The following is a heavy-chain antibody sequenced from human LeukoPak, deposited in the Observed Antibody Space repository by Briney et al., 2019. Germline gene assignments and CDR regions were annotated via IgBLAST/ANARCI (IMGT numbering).Heavy chain of an antibody. CDR3: ARSAPYEILKYYYMDV. CDR1: GYTFTSYD. D-gene: IGHD3-9*01. CDR2: MNPNSGNT. J-gene: IGHJ6*03. V-gene: IGHV1-8*01. Sequence: ASVKVSCKASGYTFTSYDINWVRQATGQGLEWMGWMNPNSGNTGYAQKFQGRVTITTDESTSTAYMELSSLRSEDTAVYYCARSAPYEILKYYYMDVWGKGTTVTVSS.